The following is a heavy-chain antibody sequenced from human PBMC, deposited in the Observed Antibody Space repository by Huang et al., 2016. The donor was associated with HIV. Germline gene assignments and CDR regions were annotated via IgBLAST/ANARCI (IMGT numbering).Heavy chain of an antibody. D-gene: IGHD2-8*01. CDR3: ARVSNLALSLYFDL. J-gene: IGHJ2*01. CDR1: GGALSSDY. V-gene: IGHV4-59*01. Sequence: QVQLQETGTGLVEPSETLSLTCSGSGGALSSDYWGWVRQAPGKGLEWIGSVFHSWRTNYNPALKSREGISIDRAKIQCSLRLSSVNTADSAVYYCARVSNLALSLYFDLCGRGTLVSVSS. CDR2: VFHSWRT.